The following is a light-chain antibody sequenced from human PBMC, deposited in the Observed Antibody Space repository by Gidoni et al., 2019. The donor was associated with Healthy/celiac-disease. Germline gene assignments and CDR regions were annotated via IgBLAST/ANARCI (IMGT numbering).Light chain of an antibody. CDR3: QQSYSTPPFT. CDR1: QSISSY. V-gene: IGKV1-39*01. J-gene: IGKJ1*01. Sequence: DIQMTQSPSSLSASVGDRVTITCRASQSISSYLNWYQQKPGKAPKLLIYAASSLQSRVPSRFSGSGSGTDFTLTISSLQPEDFATYYCQQSYSTPPFTFGQGTKVEIK. CDR2: AAS.